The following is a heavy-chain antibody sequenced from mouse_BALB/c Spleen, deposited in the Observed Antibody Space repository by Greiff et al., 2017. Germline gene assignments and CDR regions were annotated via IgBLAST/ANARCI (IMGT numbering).Heavy chain of an antibody. V-gene: IGHV2-2*02. J-gene: IGHJ3*01. D-gene: IGHD2-14*01. CDR2: IWSGGST. CDR3: ASYRYDSEFAY. CDR1: GFSLTSYG. Sequence: VKLVESGPGLVQPSQSLSITCTVSGFSLTSYGVHWVRQSPGKGLEWLGVIWSGGSTDYNAAFISRLSISKDNSTSQVFFKMNSLQANDTAIYYCASYRYDSEFAYWGQGTLVTVSA.